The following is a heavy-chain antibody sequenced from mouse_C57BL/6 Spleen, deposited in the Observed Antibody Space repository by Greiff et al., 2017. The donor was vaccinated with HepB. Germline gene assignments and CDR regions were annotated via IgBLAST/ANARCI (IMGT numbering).Heavy chain of an antibody. CDR1: GYTFTSYW. Sequence: VQLQQPGAELVKPGASVKLSCKASGYTFTSYWMQWVKQRPGQGLEWIGEIDPSDSHTNYNQKFKGKATLTVDTSSSTAYLQLSSLTSEDSAVYYCARRGIYYGNYFDYWGQGTTLTVSS. V-gene: IGHV1-50*01. D-gene: IGHD2-1*01. J-gene: IGHJ2*01. CDR2: IDPSDSHT. CDR3: ARRGIYYGNYFDY.